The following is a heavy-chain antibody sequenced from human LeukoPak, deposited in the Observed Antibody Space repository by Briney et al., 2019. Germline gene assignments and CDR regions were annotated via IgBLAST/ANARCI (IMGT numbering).Heavy chain of an antibody. CDR1: GVSISNSSYY. J-gene: IGHJ4*02. CDR2: IYYSGST. D-gene: IGHD5-18*01. V-gene: IGHV4-39*07. Sequence: SETLSLTCIVSGVSISNSSYYWGWIRQPPGKGLEWIGSIYYSGSTYYNPSLKSRVTISVDTSKNQFSLKLSSVTAADTAVYYCARDYQGGYGDKTVDYWGQGTLVTVSS. CDR3: ARDYQGGYGDKTVDY.